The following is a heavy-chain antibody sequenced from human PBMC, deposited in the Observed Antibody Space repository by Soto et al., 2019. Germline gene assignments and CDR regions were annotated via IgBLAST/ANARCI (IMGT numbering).Heavy chain of an antibody. CDR3: ARGEGDY. CDR1: AASFSGYY. CDR2: INHSGST. V-gene: IGHV4-34*02. J-gene: IGHJ4*02. Sequence: QVQLQQWGAGLLKHSETLSLTCAVNAASFSGYYWTWIRQPPGKGLEWIGEINHSGSTIYNQSHKSRVTLSVDTSKYQFSLKLSSVSAADTAVYYCARGEGDYWVQGTLVTVSS.